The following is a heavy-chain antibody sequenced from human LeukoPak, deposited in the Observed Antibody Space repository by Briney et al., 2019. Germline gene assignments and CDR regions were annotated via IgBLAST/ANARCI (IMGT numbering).Heavy chain of an antibody. CDR3: TTDSGRLVVT. Sequence: GGSLRLSCAASGLTFSNAWMSWVRQAPGKGLEWVGRIKSKADGGTTDYAAPVKGRFTISRDDSENTLYLQMNSLKTEDTDVYYCTTDSGRLVVTWGQGTLVTVSS. J-gene: IGHJ4*02. V-gene: IGHV3-15*01. CDR2: IKSKADGGTT. D-gene: IGHD3-22*01. CDR1: GLTFSNAW.